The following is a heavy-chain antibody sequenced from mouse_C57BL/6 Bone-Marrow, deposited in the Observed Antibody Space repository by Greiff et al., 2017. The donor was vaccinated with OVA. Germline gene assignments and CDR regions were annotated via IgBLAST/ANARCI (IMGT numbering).Heavy chain of an antibody. CDR2: INYDGSST. Sequence: EVHLVESEGGLVQPGRSMKLSCTASGFTFSDYYMAWVRQVPEKGLEWVANINYDGSSTYYLDSLKSRFIISRDNAKNILYLQMSSLKSEDTATYYCARRSYYAMDYWGQGTSVTVSS. V-gene: IGHV5-16*02. CDR3: ARRSYYAMDY. CDR1: GFTFSDYY. J-gene: IGHJ4*01.